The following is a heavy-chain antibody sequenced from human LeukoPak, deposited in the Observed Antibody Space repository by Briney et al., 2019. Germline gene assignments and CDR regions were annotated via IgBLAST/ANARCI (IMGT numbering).Heavy chain of an antibody. V-gene: IGHV3-23*01. Sequence: GGSLRLSCAASGFTLSSYAMSWVRQAPGKGLEWVSVISTSGAYIYYADSVKGRFTISRDISGNTLFLQMNSLRAEDTAIYYCAKRVTTVTTWAFDYWGQGTLVTVSS. CDR3: AKRVTTVTTWAFDY. J-gene: IGHJ4*02. CDR2: ISTSGAYI. CDR1: GFTLSSYA. D-gene: IGHD4-17*01.